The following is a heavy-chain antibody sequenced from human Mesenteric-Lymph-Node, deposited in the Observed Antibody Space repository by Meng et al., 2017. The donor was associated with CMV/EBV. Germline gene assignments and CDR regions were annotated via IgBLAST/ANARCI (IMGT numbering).Heavy chain of an antibody. CDR3: ARHQRWLKSEGGFNY. Sequence: QAQLQHWGPGLLKPSATLSLTCAVYGGAFSGYNWSWIRQPPGKGLEWIGEINQSGSTNYNPSLKSRVTISVDTSKNQFSLKLSSVTAADTAVYYCARHQRWLKSEGGFNYWGQGTLVTVSS. CDR2: INQSGST. CDR1: GGAFSGYN. V-gene: IGHV4-34*01. D-gene: IGHD4-23*01. J-gene: IGHJ4*02.